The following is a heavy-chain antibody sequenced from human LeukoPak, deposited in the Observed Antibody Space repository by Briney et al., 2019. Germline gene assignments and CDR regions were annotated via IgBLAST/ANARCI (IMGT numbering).Heavy chain of an antibody. CDR2: TYYRSKWYN. CDR3: ARDKGFGDYEPHDAFDI. J-gene: IGHJ3*02. Sequence: SQTLSLTCAISGDSVSSNSAAWNWIRQSPSRGLEWLGRTYYRSKWYNDYAVSVKSRITINPDTSKNQFSLQLNSVTPEDTAVYYCARDKGFGDYEPHDAFDIWGQGTMVTVSS. CDR1: GDSVSSNSAA. V-gene: IGHV6-1*01. D-gene: IGHD4-17*01.